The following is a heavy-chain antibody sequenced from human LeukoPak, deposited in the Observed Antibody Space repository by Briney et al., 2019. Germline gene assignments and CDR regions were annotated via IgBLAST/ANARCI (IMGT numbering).Heavy chain of an antibody. J-gene: IGHJ4*02. CDR2: IKSDGITI. CDR3: LRDLNWSLDQ. D-gene: IGHD1-20*01. Sequence: GGPLRLSCAASGFTFSNYMMHWVRQAPGKGPVWVSRIKSDGITITYADSVKGRFTVSRDNAKNTLYLQMNSLRAEDTAVYYCLRDLNWSLDQWGQGTLVTVSS. V-gene: IGHV3-74*01. CDR1: GFTFSNYM.